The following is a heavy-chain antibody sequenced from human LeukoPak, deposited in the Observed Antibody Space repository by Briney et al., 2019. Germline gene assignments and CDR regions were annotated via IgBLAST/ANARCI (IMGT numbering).Heavy chain of an antibody. CDR1: VFPFRTYW. CDR3: ARSGGGDCIDY. J-gene: IGHJ4*02. Sequence: GGSLRLSCAASVFPFRTYWMTWVRQAPGKGRGGFSRISSDGNSTSYADSVKGRFTISRDNAKNTLYLQMNSLRAEDTAVYYCARSGGGDCIDYWGQGTLVTVSS. V-gene: IGHV3-74*01. CDR2: ISSDGNST. D-gene: IGHD2-21*02.